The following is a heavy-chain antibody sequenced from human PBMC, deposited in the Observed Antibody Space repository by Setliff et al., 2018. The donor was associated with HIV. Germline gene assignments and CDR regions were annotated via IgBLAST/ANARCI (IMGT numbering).Heavy chain of an antibody. Sequence: SETLSLTCAVSGDSISAAYWNWIRQFPGGGLEWIGYIYYSGSTKYNPSLKRRVTMSIDKSRKYFSLKLPSVTAADTAMYFCTKGRLGQADYWGQGTLVTVSS. CDR2: IYYSGST. V-gene: IGHV4-59*01. CDR3: TKGRLGQADY. J-gene: IGHJ4*02. D-gene: IGHD4-17*01. CDR1: GDSISAAY.